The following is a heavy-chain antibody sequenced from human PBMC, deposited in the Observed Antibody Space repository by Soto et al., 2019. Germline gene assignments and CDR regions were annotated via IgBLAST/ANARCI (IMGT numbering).Heavy chain of an antibody. CDR3: ARGGVVVPAAILPNWFDP. Sequence: SETLSLTCTVSGGSISSYYWSWIRQPPGKGLEWIGYIYYSGSPNYNPSLKIRVTISVATSKIQFSLKLSSVTAADTAVYYCARGGVVVPAAILPNWFDPWGQGTLVTVSS. CDR1: GGSISSYY. D-gene: IGHD2-2*01. J-gene: IGHJ5*02. CDR2: IYYSGSP. V-gene: IGHV4-59*01.